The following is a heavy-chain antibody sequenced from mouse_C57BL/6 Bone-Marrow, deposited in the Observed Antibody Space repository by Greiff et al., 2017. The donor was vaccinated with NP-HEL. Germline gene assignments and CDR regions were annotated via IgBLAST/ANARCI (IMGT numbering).Heavy chain of an antibody. CDR2: INPYNGGT. J-gene: IGHJ2*01. Sequence: EVQLQQSGPVLVKPGASVKMSCKASGYTFTDYYMNWVKQSPGKSLEWIGVINPYNGGTSYNQKFKGKATLTVDKSSSTAYMELNSLTSEDSAVYYCARYYYYGSSFFYFDYWGRGTTLTVSS. CDR1: GYTFTDYY. D-gene: IGHD1-1*01. CDR3: ARYYYYGSSFFYFDY. V-gene: IGHV1-19*01.